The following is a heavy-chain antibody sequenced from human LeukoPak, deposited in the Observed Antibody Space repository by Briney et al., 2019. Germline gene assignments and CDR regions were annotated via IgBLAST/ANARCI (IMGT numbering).Heavy chain of an antibody. Sequence: PGGSLRLSCAASGFTFSSYAMSWVRQAPGKGLEWVSAISGSGGSTYYADSVKGRFTISRDNSKNTLYLQVNSLRAEDTAVYYCAKGRPQRYSSSTQDKGDFDYWGQGTLVTVSS. J-gene: IGHJ4*02. D-gene: IGHD6-13*01. CDR3: AKGRPQRYSSSTQDKGDFDY. CDR2: ISGSGGST. CDR1: GFTFSSYA. V-gene: IGHV3-23*01.